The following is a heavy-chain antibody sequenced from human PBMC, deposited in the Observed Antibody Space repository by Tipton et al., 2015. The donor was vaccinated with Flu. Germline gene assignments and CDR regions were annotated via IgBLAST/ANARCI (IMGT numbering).Heavy chain of an antibody. CDR3: ARGSGSGTDVTFYF. V-gene: IGHV4-4*07. CDR2: TYVSGST. CDR1: GGSMSSFY. Sequence: TLSLTCTVSGGSMSSFYWTWIRQPAGKGLEWIGRTYVSGSTKYNPSLKSRVTMSVDTSKNQFSLKLSSVTAADTAVYYCARGSGSGTDVTFYFWGPGTLVTVSS. J-gene: IGHJ4*02. D-gene: IGHD3-10*01.